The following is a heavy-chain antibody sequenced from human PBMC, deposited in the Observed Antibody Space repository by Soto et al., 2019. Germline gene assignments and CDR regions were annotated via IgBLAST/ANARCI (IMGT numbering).Heavy chain of an antibody. CDR3: ARGDWWLFDY. J-gene: IGHJ4*02. V-gene: IGHV1-3*05. Sequence: QVQLVQSGAEEKKPGASVKVSCKASGYTFTSYAIHWVRQAPGQRLEWMGWINAGNGNTKYSQKFQGRVTITRDTSASTAYMELSSLKSEDTAVYYWARGDWWLFDYWGQGTLVTVSS. D-gene: IGHD2-8*02. CDR1: GYTFTSYA. CDR2: INAGNGNT.